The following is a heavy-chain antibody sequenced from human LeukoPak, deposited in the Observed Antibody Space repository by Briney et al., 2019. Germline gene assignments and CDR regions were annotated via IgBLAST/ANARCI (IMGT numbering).Heavy chain of an antibody. CDR2: ISYDGSNK. Sequence: PGGSLRLSCAASGFTFSSYWMSWVRQAPGKGLEWVAVISYDGSNKYYADSVKGRFTISRDNSKNTLYLQMNSLRAEDTAVYYCVQEGPRGLAFDIWGQGTKVTVSS. CDR1: GFTFSSYW. V-gene: IGHV3-30*18. J-gene: IGHJ3*02. CDR3: VQEGPRGLAFDI.